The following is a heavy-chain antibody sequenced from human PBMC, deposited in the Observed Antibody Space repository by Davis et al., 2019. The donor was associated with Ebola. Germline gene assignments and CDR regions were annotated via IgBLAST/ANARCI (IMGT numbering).Heavy chain of an antibody. CDR1: GYTFTGYY. V-gene: IGHV1-46*01. D-gene: IGHD2-15*01. J-gene: IGHJ4*02. CDR2: INPSGGST. Sequence: AASVKVSCKASGYTFTGYYMHWVRQAPGQGLEWMGIINPSGGSTSYAQKFQGRVTITRDTSASTAYMELSSLRSEDTAVYYCASDCCGRVFDYWGQGTLVTVSS. CDR3: ASDCCGRVFDY.